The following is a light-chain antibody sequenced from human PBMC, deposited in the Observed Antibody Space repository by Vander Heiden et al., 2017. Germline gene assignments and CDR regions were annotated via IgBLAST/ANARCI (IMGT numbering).Light chain of an antibody. V-gene: IGKV3-11*01. J-gene: IGKJ2*01. CDR1: QSVSSY. CDR2: DAS. Sequence: DIVLTQSPATLSLSPGDRATLSCRASQSVSSYLAWYQQKPGQAPRLLIYDASNRATGIPARFSGSGSGTDFTLTISSLEPEDFAVYYCQQRSNWPPVYTFGQGTKLEIK. CDR3: QQRSNWPPVYT.